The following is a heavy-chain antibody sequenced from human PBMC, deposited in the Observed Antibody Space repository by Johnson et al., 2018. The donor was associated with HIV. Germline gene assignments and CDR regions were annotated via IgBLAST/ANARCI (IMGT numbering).Heavy chain of an antibody. D-gene: IGHD4-17*01. J-gene: IGHJ3*02. CDR3: ARSGRGTLPTVPDAFDI. CDR1: RFTFDDYA. Sequence: VQLVESGGGLVQPGRSLRISCAASRFTFDDYAMHWVRQAQGKGLEWVSGISWNSGSIGYADSVKGRFTISRENAKNSLDLQMNSLRAGDTAVYYCARSGRGTLPTVPDAFDIWGQGTMVTVSS. V-gene: IGHV3-9*01. CDR2: ISWNSGSI.